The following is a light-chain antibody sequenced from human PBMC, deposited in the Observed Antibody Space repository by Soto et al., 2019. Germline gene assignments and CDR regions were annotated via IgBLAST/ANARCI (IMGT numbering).Light chain of an antibody. CDR3: SSYTISTSYV. CDR2: DDS. CDR1: SSDVGTYIS. V-gene: IGLV2-14*01. J-gene: IGLJ1*01. Sequence: QSALTQPAAVSGSPGQSIAISCTGTSSDVGTYISVSWYQQYPGTAPKLIIHDDSNRPSGVSDRFSGSKSGNTASLTIPGVQYEAEADYHCSSYTISTSYVFGSGTKLTVL.